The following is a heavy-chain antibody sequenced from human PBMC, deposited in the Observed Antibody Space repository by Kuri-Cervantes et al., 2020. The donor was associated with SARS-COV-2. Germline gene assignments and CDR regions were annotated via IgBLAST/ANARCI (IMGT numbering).Heavy chain of an antibody. CDR3: AREGLAVAGTVDY. Sequence: GESLKISCAASGFTFSSYAMSWVRQAPGKGLEWVSTLSGSGIFTYYADSVRGRFTISRDSSKNILYLQMSGLRADDTAVYYCAREGLAVAGTVDYWGQGTLVTVSS. D-gene: IGHD6-19*01. CDR2: LSGSGIFT. CDR1: GFTFSSYA. V-gene: IGHV3-23*01. J-gene: IGHJ4*02.